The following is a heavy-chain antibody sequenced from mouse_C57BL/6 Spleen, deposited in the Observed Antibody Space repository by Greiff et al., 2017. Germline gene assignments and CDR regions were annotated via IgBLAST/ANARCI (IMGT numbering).Heavy chain of an antibody. V-gene: IGHV2-6*01. D-gene: IGHD2-5*01. CDR1: GFSLTSYG. J-gene: IGHJ3*01. CDR3: ASEHSNYGGFAY. Sequence: VHLVESGPGLVAPSQSLSITCTVSGFSLTSYGVDWVRQSPGKGLEWLGVIWGVGSTNYNSALKSRLSISKDNSKSQVFLKMNSLQTDDTAMYYCASEHSNYGGFAYWGQGTLVTVSA. CDR2: IWGVGST.